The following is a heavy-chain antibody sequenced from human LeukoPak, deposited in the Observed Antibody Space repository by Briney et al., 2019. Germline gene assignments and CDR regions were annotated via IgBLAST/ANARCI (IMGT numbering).Heavy chain of an antibody. CDR3: ASLGYCSGGSCYARRDY. J-gene: IGHJ4*02. CDR1: GFTFDDYG. Sequence: PGGSLRLSCAASGFTFDDYGMSWVRQAPGKGLEWVSGINWNGGSTGYADSVKGRFTISRDNAKNPLYLQMNSLRAEDTALYYCASLGYCSGGSCYARRDYWGQGTLVTVSS. D-gene: IGHD2-15*01. CDR2: INWNGGST. V-gene: IGHV3-20*04.